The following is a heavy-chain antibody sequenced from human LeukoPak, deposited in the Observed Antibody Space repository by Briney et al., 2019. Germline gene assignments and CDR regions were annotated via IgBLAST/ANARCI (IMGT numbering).Heavy chain of an antibody. D-gene: IGHD6-13*01. V-gene: IGHV3-30*18. J-gene: IGHJ6*02. CDR2: ISYDGSNK. CDR1: GFTFSSYG. CDR3: AKTPRKHSSSWYRWNYYYYGMDV. Sequence: PGGSLRLSCAASGFTFSSYGMHWVRQAPGKGLEWVAVISYDGSNKYYADSVKGRFTISRDNSKNTLYLQMNSLRAEDTAVYYCAKTPRKHSSSWYRWNYYYYGMDVWGQGTTVTVSS.